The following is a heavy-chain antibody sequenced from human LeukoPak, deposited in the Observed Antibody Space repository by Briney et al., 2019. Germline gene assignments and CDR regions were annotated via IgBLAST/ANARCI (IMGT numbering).Heavy chain of an antibody. D-gene: IGHD6-6*01. CDR2: ISSSSSYI. Sequence: GGSLRLSCAASGFTFSSYSMDWVRQAPGKGLEWVSSISSSSSYIYYADSVKGRFTISRDNAKNSLYLQMNSLRAEDTAVYYCARRQLAPDAFDIWGQGTMVTVSS. CDR3: ARRQLAPDAFDI. J-gene: IGHJ3*02. V-gene: IGHV3-21*01. CDR1: GFTFSSYS.